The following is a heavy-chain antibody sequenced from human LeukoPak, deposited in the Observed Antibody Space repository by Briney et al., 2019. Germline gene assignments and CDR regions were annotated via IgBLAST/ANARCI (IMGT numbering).Heavy chain of an antibody. CDR2: IHYSGNT. CDR1: GGSTSSSNYY. J-gene: IGHJ4*02. D-gene: IGHD2-21*02. Sequence: SETLSLTCTVSGGSTSSSNYYWGWIRQPPGKGLEWIGGIHYSGNTYYNPSLKSRVTISVDTSKNQFSLKLSSVTAADTAVYYCARPSLEVTATRDFDYWGQGTLVTVSS. V-gene: IGHV4-39*07. CDR3: ARPSLEVTATRDFDY.